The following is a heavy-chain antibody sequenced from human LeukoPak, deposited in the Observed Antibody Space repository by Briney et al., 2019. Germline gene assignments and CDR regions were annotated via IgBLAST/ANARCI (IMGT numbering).Heavy chain of an antibody. CDR1: GFTFDDYA. CDR3: ARGSYFYHSSGDDEDSSYYYMDV. V-gene: IGHV3-9*01. Sequence: PGRSLRLSCAAPGFTFDDYAMHWVRQAPGKGLEWVSGISWNSGSIGYADSVKGRFTISRDNAKNSLYLQMNSLRAEDTAVYYCARGSYFYHSSGDDEDSSYYYMDVWGKGTTVTVSS. J-gene: IGHJ6*03. D-gene: IGHD3-22*01. CDR2: ISWNSGSI.